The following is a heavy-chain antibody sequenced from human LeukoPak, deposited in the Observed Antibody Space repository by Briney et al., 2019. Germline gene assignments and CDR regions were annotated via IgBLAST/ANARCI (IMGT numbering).Heavy chain of an antibody. CDR1: GFTFCSYA. V-gene: IGHV3-30-3*01. D-gene: IGHD3-3*01. J-gene: IGHJ3*02. CDR2: ISYDGSNK. Sequence: GRSLRLSCAASGFTFCSYAMHWVRQAPGKGLEWVAVISYDGSNKYYADSVKGRFTISRDNSKNTLYLQMNSLRAEDTAVYYCARVGKRSITIFGVATSDAFDIWGQGTMVTVSS. CDR3: ARVGKRSITIFGVATSDAFDI.